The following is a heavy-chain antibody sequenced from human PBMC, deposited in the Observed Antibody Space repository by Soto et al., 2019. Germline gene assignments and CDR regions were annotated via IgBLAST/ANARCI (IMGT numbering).Heavy chain of an antibody. J-gene: IGHJ4*02. Sequence: EASVKVSCKASGGTFSSYAISWVRQAPGQGLEWMGGIIPIFGTANYAQKFQGRVTITADESTSTAYMELSSLRSEDTAVYYCARGDGYDYGVYWGQGTLVTVSS. CDR2: IIPIFGTA. CDR3: ARGDGYDYGVY. D-gene: IGHD5-12*01. V-gene: IGHV1-69*13. CDR1: GGTFSSYA.